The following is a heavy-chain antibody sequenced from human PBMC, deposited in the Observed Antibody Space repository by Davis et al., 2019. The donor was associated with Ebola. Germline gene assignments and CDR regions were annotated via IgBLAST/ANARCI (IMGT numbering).Heavy chain of an antibody. J-gene: IGHJ6*03. CDR3: ARGPASITIFGGGNYYYMDV. V-gene: IGHV4-34*01. Sequence: MPGGSLRLSCAVYGGSFSGYYWSWIRQPPGKGLEWIGEINHSGSTNYNPSLKSRVTISVDTSKNQFSLNLTSVTAADTAVYYCARGPASITIFGGGNYYYMDVWGKGTTVTVSS. CDR2: INHSGST. CDR1: GGSFSGYY. D-gene: IGHD3-3*01.